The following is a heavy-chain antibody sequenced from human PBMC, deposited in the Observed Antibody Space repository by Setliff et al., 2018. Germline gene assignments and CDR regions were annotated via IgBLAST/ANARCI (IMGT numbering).Heavy chain of an antibody. CDR1: GASIRQTSYF. Sequence: SETLSLTCAVSGASIRQTSYFWTSVRQPAGKGLEWIGHIYITGNPNINPSLKSRVAMSLDDSGNQFSLNLQSVTAADTAVYYCTRLYYTSRALYFDIWGQGHPVTVSS. J-gene: IGHJ4*02. D-gene: IGHD3-3*01. CDR2: IYITGNP. CDR3: TRLYYTSRALYFDI. V-gene: IGHV4-61*09.